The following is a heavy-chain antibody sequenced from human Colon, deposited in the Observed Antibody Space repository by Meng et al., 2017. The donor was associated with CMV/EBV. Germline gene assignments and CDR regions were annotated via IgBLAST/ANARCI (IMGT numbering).Heavy chain of an antibody. CDR2: ISYDDTNE. J-gene: IGHJ4*02. CDR3: AAGGGLYCTVGSCYYPLDN. D-gene: IGHD2-15*01. CDR1: GFTFSNYA. Sequence: GESLKISCAASGFTFSNYAMHWVRQAPGKGLEWVAIISYDDTNEYYADSVKGRFTIPRDISTNTLDLQMNSLRRHDTAVYFCAAGGGLYCTVGSCYYPLDNWGQGMLVTVSS. V-gene: IGHV3-30*03.